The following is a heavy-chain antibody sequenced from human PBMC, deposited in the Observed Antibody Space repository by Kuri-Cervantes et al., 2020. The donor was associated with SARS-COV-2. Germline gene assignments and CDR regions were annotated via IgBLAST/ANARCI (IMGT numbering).Heavy chain of an antibody. CDR3: ATTVVVPAAYYYYGMDV. Sequence: GESLKISCAASGFTFSSYSMNWVRQAPGKGLEWVSSISRSSSYIYYADSVKGRFTISRDNAKNSLYLQMNSLRAEDTAVYYCATTVVVPAAYYYYGMDVWGQGTTVTVSS. V-gene: IGHV3-21*01. CDR2: ISRSSSYI. CDR1: GFTFSSYS. J-gene: IGHJ6*02. D-gene: IGHD2-2*01.